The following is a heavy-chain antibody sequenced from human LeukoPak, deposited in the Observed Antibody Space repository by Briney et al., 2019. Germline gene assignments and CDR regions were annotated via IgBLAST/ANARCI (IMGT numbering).Heavy chain of an antibody. CDR3: ARHPPPGEHSWFDP. D-gene: IGHD3-10*01. CDR2: IYYSGST. CDR1: GGSISSYY. Sequence: SETLSLTCTVSGGSISSYYWSWIRQPPGKGLEWIGSIYYSGSTYYNPSLKSRVTISVDTSKNHFSLKLSSVTAADTAVYYCARHPPPGEHSWFDPWGQGTLVTVSS. J-gene: IGHJ5*02. V-gene: IGHV4-59*05.